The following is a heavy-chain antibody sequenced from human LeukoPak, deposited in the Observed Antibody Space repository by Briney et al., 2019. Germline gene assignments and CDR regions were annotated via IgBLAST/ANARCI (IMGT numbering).Heavy chain of an antibody. CDR1: GYPFPSYD. V-gene: IGHV1-8*01. Sequence: ASVKVSCKASGYPFPSYDINWVRPGTGQGPEWMGWMNPNSGNTGYAQKFQGRGTMTRNTSISTAYMELSSLRSEDTAVYYCARRASDYDSFDYWGQGTLVTVSS. D-gene: IGHD4/OR15-4a*01. CDR2: MNPNSGNT. CDR3: ARRASDYDSFDY. J-gene: IGHJ4*02.